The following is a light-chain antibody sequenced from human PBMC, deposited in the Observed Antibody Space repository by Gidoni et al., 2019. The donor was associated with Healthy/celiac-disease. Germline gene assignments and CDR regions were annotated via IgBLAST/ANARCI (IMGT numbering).Light chain of an antibody. CDR2: DAS. CDR3: QQYNSYPCT. V-gene: IGKV1-5*01. Sequence: DIQMTQSPSTLSASVGDRVTITCRASQSISSWLAWFQQKPGKAHKLLIYDASFLESGVPSRFSGSGSGTEFTLTISSLQPDDFATYYCQQYNSYPCTFGQGTKLEIK. J-gene: IGKJ2*02. CDR1: QSISSW.